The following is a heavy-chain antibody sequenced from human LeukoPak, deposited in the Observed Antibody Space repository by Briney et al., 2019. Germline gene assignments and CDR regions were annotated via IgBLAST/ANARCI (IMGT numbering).Heavy chain of an antibody. Sequence: SETLSLTCTVSGGSISTYYWSWIRQPAGKGLEWIGRIYTSGSTNYNPSLKSRVTMSLDTSKNQLSLKLSSVTAADTAVYYCARDLGGSYYPYYFDYWGQGTLVTVSS. V-gene: IGHV4-4*07. J-gene: IGHJ4*02. CDR2: IYTSGST. D-gene: IGHD1-26*01. CDR1: GGSISTYY. CDR3: ARDLGGSYYPYYFDY.